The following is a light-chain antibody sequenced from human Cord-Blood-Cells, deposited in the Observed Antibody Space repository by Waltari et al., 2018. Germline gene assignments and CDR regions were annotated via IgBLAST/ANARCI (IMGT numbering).Light chain of an antibody. CDR3: SSYTSSSPWV. CDR2: DVS. V-gene: IGLV2-14*03. CDR1: SSDVGGYNY. J-gene: IGLJ3*02. Sequence: QSALTQPASVSGSPGQSITISCTGTSSDVGGYNYVSWYQHHPGKAPKLIIYDVSNRPSGVSNRFSGSKSGNTASLTISGLQAEDEADYYCSSYTSSSPWVFGGGTKLTVL.